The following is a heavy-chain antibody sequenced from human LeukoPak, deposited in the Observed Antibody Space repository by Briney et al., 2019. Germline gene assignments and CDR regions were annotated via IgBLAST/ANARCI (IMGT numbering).Heavy chain of an antibody. D-gene: IGHD4-17*01. J-gene: IGHJ6*03. CDR3: ARDRYDYGDTSSYYYYYMDV. V-gene: IGHV3-64*01. CDR1: GFTFSSYG. CDR2: ISSNGGST. Sequence: PGGSLRLSCAASGFTFSSYGMHWVHQAPGKGLEYVSAISSNGGSTYYANSVKGRFTISRDNSKNTLYLQMGSLRAEDMAVYYCARDRYDYGDTSSYYYYYMDVWGKGTTVTVSS.